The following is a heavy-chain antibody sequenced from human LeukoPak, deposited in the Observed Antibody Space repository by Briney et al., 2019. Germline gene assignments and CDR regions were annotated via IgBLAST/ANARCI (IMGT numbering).Heavy chain of an antibody. CDR1: GGSISGGGYY. J-gene: IGHJ6*02. CDR2: IYYSGST. Sequence: SETLSLTCTVSGGSISGGGYYWSWIRQHPGKGLEWIGYIYYSGSTYYNPSLKSRVTISVDTSKNQFSLKLSSVTAADTAVYYCARVGLGYCSGGSCPIYYYYGMDVWGQGTSVTVSS. D-gene: IGHD2-15*01. V-gene: IGHV4-31*03. CDR3: ARVGLGYCSGGSCPIYYYYGMDV.